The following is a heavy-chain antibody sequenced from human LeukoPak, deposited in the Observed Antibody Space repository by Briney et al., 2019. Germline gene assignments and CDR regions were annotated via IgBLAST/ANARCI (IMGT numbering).Heavy chain of an antibody. D-gene: IGHD4-17*01. V-gene: IGHV1-18*01. J-gene: IGHJ4*02. CDR1: GYTFTSYG. CDR3: ARDDGDYVLSY. CDR2: ISGYNGNT. Sequence: ASVKVSCKASGYTFTSYGISWVRQAPGQGLECMGWISGYNGNTNYAQNLQGRVTVTTDTSTSTAYMELGSLRSDDTAVYYCARDDGDYVLSYWGQGTLVTVSS.